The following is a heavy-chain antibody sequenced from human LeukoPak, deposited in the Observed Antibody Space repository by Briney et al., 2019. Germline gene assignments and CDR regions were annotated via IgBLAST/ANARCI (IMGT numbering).Heavy chain of an antibody. D-gene: IGHD2-2*01. CDR1: GYSFTSYW. Sequence: GEALKISWKGSGYSFTSYWIGWVRPMPGKGLGWMGIIYPGDSDTRYSPPFQGQVTISADKSISTAYLQWSSLKASDTAMYYCARLGYCSSTSCYPGGRVPYYFDYWGQGTLVTVSS. CDR2: IYPGDSDT. V-gene: IGHV5-51*01. J-gene: IGHJ4*02. CDR3: ARLGYCSSTSCYPGGRVPYYFDY.